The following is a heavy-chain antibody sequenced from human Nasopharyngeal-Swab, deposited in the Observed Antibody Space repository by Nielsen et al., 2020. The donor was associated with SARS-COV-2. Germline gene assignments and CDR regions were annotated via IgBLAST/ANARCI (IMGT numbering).Heavy chain of an antibody. Sequence: ASVKVSCKASGYTFTTYGMHWVRQAPGQRLEWMGWINAGNGNTKYSQKFQGRVTITRDTSASTAYMELSSLRSEDTAVYYCARYVDYDILTGYYYYGMDVWGQGTTVTVSS. CDR2: INAGNGNT. V-gene: IGHV1-3*01. J-gene: IGHJ6*02. CDR3: ARYVDYDILTGYYYYGMDV. D-gene: IGHD3-9*01. CDR1: GYTFTTYG.